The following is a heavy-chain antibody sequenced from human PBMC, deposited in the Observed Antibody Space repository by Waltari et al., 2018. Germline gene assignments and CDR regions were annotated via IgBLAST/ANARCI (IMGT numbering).Heavy chain of an antibody. CDR3: ARPVGATSYYFDY. D-gene: IGHD1-26*01. V-gene: IGHV3-30-3*01. J-gene: IGHJ4*02. CDR1: GFTFSSYA. CDR2: ISYDGSNK. Sequence: QVQLVESGGGVVQPGRSLRLSCAASGFTFSSYAMHWVRRAPGKGLEWVAVISYDGSNKYYADSVKGRFTISRDNSKNTLYLQMNSLRAEDTAVYYCARPVGATSYYFDYWGQGTLVTVSS.